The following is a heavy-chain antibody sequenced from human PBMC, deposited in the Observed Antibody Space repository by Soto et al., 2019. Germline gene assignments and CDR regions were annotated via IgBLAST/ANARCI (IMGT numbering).Heavy chain of an antibody. Sequence: QVPLQQLGAGLLKPSETMSLTCAVYGGSFSGYYWSWIRQPPGKGLECMGALNHSGSTNSNPSLKSRVTISVDPSKNQFALKLSSGARAATAVYYRARRMRGGAGSYHNPYYYYYGMDVWGQGTTVTVSS. CDR3: ARRMRGGAGSYHNPYYYYYGMDV. D-gene: IGHD3-10*01. CDR1: GGSFSGYY. CDR2: LNHSGST. V-gene: IGHV4-34*01. J-gene: IGHJ6*02.